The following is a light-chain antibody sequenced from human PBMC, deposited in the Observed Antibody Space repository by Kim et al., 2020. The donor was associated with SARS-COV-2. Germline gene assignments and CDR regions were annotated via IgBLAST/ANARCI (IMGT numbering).Light chain of an antibody. V-gene: IGKV3D-7*01. Sequence: SPGERVTLSCRASQSVSSRYLSWYQHKPGQAPRLLIYGAYSRATGVPARFSGSGSGTEFTLTISSLQSDDVAPYYCHQYGTWPWTFGQGTKLEIK. J-gene: IGKJ1*01. CDR3: HQYGTWPWT. CDR1: QSVSSRY. CDR2: GAY.